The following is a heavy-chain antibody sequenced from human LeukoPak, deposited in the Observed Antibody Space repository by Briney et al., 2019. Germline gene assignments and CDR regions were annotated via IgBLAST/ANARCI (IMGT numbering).Heavy chain of an antibody. Sequence: GGSLRLSCAASGFTFSSYWMSWVRQAPGKGLEWVANIKQDGSEKYYVDSVKGRFTISRDSAKNSLYLQMNSLRAEDTAVYYCARYPSSGVPFDAFDIWGQGTMVTVSS. CDR2: IKQDGSEK. CDR3: ARYPSSGVPFDAFDI. D-gene: IGHD6-19*01. V-gene: IGHV3-7*01. J-gene: IGHJ3*02. CDR1: GFTFSSYW.